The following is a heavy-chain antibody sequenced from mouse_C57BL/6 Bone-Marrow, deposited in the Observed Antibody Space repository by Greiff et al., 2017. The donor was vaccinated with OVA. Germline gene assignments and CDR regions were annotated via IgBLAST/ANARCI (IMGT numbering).Heavy chain of an antibody. D-gene: IGHD5-2*01. CDR3: AKSRNIPYAMDY. Sequence: QVHVKQSGPGLVQPSQSLSITCTVSGFSLTSYGVHWVRQPPGKGLEWLGVIWSGGSTDYNAAFISRLSISKDNSKSQVFFKMNSLQADDTAIYYCAKSRNIPYAMDYWGQGTSVTVSS. J-gene: IGHJ4*01. CDR1: GFSLTSYG. V-gene: IGHV2-4*01. CDR2: IWSGGST.